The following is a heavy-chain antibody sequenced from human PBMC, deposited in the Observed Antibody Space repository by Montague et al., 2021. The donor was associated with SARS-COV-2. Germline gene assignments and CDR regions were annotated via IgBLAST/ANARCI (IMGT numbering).Heavy chain of an antibody. CDR2: IYHTGST. D-gene: IGHD3-22*01. CDR1: GDSITGSDNW. Sequence: SETLSLTCVVSGDSITGSDNWWSWVRQPPGKGLEWIGEIYHTGSTNFNPSLTSRVTISIDKSKNQFSLKLRSVTAADTAIYYCVANGYYSLDFWGQGTLVTVSS. J-gene: IGHJ4*02. V-gene: IGHV4-4*02. CDR3: VANGYYSLDF.